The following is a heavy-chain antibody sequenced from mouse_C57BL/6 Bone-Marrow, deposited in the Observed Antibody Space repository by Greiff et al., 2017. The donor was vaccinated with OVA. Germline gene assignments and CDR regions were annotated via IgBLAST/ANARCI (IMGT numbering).Heavy chain of an antibody. V-gene: IGHV1-15*01. CDR2: IDPETGGT. J-gene: IGHJ3*01. D-gene: IGHD2-4*01. Sequence: QVQLQQSGAELAKPGASVKLSCKASGYTFTDYEMHWVKQTPVHGLEWIGAIDPETGGTAYNQKFKGKAILTADKSSSTAYMELRSLTSEDSAVYYCTIYYDYPAWFAYWGQGTLVTVSA. CDR1: GYTFTDYE. CDR3: TIYYDYPAWFAY.